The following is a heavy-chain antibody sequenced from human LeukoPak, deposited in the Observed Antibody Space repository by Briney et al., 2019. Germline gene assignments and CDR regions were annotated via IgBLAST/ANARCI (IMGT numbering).Heavy chain of an antibody. CDR2: ISHSGST. V-gene: IGHV4-34*01. CDR3: ARLDDY. J-gene: IGHJ4*02. CDR1: GGSFNNYY. Sequence: KPSETLSLTCAVYGGSFNNYYWTWIRQPPGKGLEWIGEISHSGSTNYNPSLKSRVTISVDTSKKQFSLKVNSVTAADTAVYYCARLDDYWGQGTLVTVSS.